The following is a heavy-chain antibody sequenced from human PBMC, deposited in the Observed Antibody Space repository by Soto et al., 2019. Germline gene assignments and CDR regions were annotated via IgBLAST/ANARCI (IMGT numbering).Heavy chain of an antibody. J-gene: IGHJ4*02. Sequence: SETLSLTCAVYGGSFSGYYWCWIRQPPGKGLEWVGEINHSGSTNYNPSLKSRVTISVDTSKNQFSLKLSSVTAADTAVYYCARGPEDDSGGYYGFDYWGQGTLVTVSS. CDR2: INHSGST. V-gene: IGHV4-34*01. CDR1: GGSFSGYY. CDR3: ARGPEDDSGGYYGFDY. D-gene: IGHD3-22*01.